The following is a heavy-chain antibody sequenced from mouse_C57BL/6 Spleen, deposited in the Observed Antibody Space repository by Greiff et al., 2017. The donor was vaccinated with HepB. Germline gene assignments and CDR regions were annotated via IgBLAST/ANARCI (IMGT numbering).Heavy chain of an antibody. J-gene: IGHJ1*03. CDR2: IYPNNSDT. Sequence: EVQLQQSGPELVKPGASVKIPCKASGYTFTDYNMDWVKQSHGKSLEWIGDIYPNNSDTIYNQKFKGKATLTVDKSSSTAYMELLSLTSEDAAVYYWASRNYYGYFDVWGKGTTLNVSS. CDR3: ASRNYYGYFDV. V-gene: IGHV1-18*01. CDR1: GYTFTDYN.